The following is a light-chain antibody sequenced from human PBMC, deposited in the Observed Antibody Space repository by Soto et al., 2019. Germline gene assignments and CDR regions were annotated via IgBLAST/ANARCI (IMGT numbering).Light chain of an antibody. Sequence: DIQVTQSPASLSAFVGDTVTITCRASQDISNFLAWYQQKPGKVPKLLIYAASTLQSGVPSRFSGSGSGTDFTLTISSLQPEDVATYYCQKYNSAPWTFGQGTKVDI. CDR1: QDISNF. V-gene: IGKV1-27*01. CDR3: QKYNSAPWT. CDR2: AAS. J-gene: IGKJ1*01.